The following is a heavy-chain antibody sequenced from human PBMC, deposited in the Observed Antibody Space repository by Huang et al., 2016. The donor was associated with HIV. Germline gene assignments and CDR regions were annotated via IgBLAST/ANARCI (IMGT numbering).Heavy chain of an antibody. CDR2: ISNDGNKM. CDR3: ARGGILGTSWYRPFDY. J-gene: IGHJ4*02. Sequence: QVQLGESGGGVVQPEKSLRLSCAASGFDFSSYAMNWVRQAPGKGPQCVAVISNDGNKMYYSDSVKGRFIISRDDSKNTLYLQMNSLRGEDTAIYYCARGGILGTSWYRPFDYWGQGTLVTVSS. CDR1: GFDFSSYA. V-gene: IGHV3-30-3*01. D-gene: IGHD6-13*01.